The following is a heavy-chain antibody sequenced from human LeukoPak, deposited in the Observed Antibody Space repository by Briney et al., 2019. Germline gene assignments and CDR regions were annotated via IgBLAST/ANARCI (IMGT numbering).Heavy chain of an antibody. Sequence: PSETLSLTCTVSGGSISSYYWSWIRQPPGKGLEWIGYIYYSGSTNYNPSLKSRVTISVDTSKNQFSLKLSSVTAVDTAVYYCARVRRYCTNGVCPTGFDPWGQGTLVTVSS. CDR3: ARVRRYCTNGVCPTGFDP. J-gene: IGHJ5*02. CDR1: GGSISSYY. D-gene: IGHD2-8*01. V-gene: IGHV4-59*01. CDR2: IYYSGST.